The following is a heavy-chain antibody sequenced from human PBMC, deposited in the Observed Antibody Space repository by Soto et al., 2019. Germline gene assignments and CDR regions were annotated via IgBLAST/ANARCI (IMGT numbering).Heavy chain of an antibody. Sequence: GGSLRLSCAASGFTFSSYGMHWVRQAPGKGLEWVAVIWYDGSNKYYADSVKGRFTISRDNSKNKLYLQMNSLRAEDTAVYYCARDLYSSGWPDYYYYSCGMDVWGQGTTVTVSS. V-gene: IGHV3-33*01. J-gene: IGHJ6*02. CDR3: ARDLYSSGWPDYYYYSCGMDV. CDR1: GFTFSSYG. D-gene: IGHD6-19*01. CDR2: IWYDGSNK.